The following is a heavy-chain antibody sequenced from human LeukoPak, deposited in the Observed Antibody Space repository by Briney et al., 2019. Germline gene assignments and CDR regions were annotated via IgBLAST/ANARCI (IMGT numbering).Heavy chain of an antibody. CDR3: ARGQLLWFGELRYYYYMDV. CDR1: GGTFSSYA. CDR2: IIPIFGTA. D-gene: IGHD3-10*01. J-gene: IGHJ6*03. V-gene: IGHV1-69*13. Sequence: SVKVSCKASGGTFSSYAISWVRQAPGQGLEWMGGIIPIFGTANYAQKFQGRVTITADESTSTAYMELSSLRSEDTAVYYCARGQLLWFGELRYYYYMDVWGKGTTVTISS.